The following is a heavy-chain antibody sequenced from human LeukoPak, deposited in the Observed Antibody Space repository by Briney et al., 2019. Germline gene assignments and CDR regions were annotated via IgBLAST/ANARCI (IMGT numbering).Heavy chain of an antibody. CDR3: ARDGWYKSYMDV. Sequence: ASVKVSCEASRYTFSGYYIHWVRQAPGQGLEWMGRIDPNSGGTNYAQKFQGRVTMTREKSISTAYMELSRLRSDDTAVYYCARDGWYKSYMDVWGKGTTVIVSS. D-gene: IGHD6-19*01. CDR1: RYTFSGYY. CDR2: IDPNSGGT. J-gene: IGHJ6*03. V-gene: IGHV1-2*06.